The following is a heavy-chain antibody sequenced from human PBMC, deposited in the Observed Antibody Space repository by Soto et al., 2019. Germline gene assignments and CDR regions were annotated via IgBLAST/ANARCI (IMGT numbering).Heavy chain of an antibody. D-gene: IGHD5-18*01. V-gene: IGHV4-34*01. J-gene: IGHJ4*02. CDR2: INHSGST. Sequence: TLSLTCAVYGGSFSGYYWSWIRQPPGKGLEWIGEINHSGSTNYNPSLKSRVTISVDTSKNQFSLKLSSVTAADTAVYYCARGFGAAGAKQLWLHGRLWGQGTLVTVSS. CDR3: ARGFGAAGAKQLWLHGRL. CDR1: GGSFSGYY.